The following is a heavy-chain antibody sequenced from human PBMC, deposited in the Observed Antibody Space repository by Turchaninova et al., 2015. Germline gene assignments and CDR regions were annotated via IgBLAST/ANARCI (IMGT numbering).Heavy chain of an antibody. J-gene: IGHJ4*02. D-gene: IGHD5-12*01. CDR3: ARTRFSGVYYFEY. Sequence: EVQLVESGGGLIQPGGSLRLSCEASGLTFSTYAMSWVRQAPGTGLEWVSAISGSGAGTYYSDFVKGRFTISRDKSKNTLYLQINSLIAEDTAVYYCARTRFSGVYYFEYWGQGTQVTVSS. CDR2: ISGSGAGT. V-gene: IGHV3-23*04. CDR1: GLTFSTYA.